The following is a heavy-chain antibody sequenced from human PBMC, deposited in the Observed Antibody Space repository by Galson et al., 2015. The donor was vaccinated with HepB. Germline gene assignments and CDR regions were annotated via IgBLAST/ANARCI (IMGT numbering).Heavy chain of an antibody. D-gene: IGHD6-19*01. J-gene: IGHJ4*02. CDR2: ISYDGSNK. V-gene: IGHV3-30*18. Sequence: SLRLSCAASGFTFSNYGMHWVRQAPGKGLEWVAVISYDGSNKYYADSVKGRFTISRDNSKNTLNLQMNSLRAENTALYYCAKDPYLYSALAGTMAGFDYWGQGTLVTVSS. CDR3: AKDPYLYSALAGTMAGFDY. CDR1: GFTFSNYG.